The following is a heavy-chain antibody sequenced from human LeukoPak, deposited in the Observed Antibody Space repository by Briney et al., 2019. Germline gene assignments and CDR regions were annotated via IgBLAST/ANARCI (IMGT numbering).Heavy chain of an antibody. CDR1: GFTFSSYD. V-gene: IGHV3-13*05. CDR3: AKPRDIDSWAFDV. CDR2: IGTAGDP. Sequence: GGLLRLSCAASGFTFSSYDMHWVRQATGKGLEWVSAIGTAGDPYYPGSVKGRFTISRENAKNTLNLQMNSLRTEDTAVSYCAKPRDIDSWAFDVWGQGTMVTVSS. J-gene: IGHJ3*01. D-gene: IGHD1-14*01.